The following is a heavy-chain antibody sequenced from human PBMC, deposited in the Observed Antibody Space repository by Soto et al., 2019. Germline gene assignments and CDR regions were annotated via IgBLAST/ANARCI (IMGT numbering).Heavy chain of an antibody. V-gene: IGHV4-61*01. CDR3: ARDGDGYNY. CDR1: GGSVSSGSYY. CDR2: IYSSGST. D-gene: IGHD5-12*01. J-gene: IGHJ4*02. Sequence: SETLSLTCTVSGGSVSSGSYYWGWIRQPPGKGLEWIGYIYSSGSTSYNPSLKSRVTISVDTSKNQFSLKLSSVTAADTAVYYCARDGDGYNYWGQGTLVTVSS.